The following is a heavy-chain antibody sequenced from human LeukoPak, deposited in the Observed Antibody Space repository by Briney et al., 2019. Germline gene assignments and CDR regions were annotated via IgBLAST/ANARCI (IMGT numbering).Heavy chain of an antibody. CDR1: GYSFSSYW. J-gene: IGHJ4*02. V-gene: IGHV5-51*01. CDR3: ARLGYDSSGYYQYYFDY. D-gene: IGHD3-22*01. Sequence: GESLKISCKGSGYSFSSYWIGWVRRMPGKGLEWMGIIYPGDSDTRYSPSFQGQVTISADKSISTAYLQWSSLKASDTAMYYCARLGYDSSGYYQYYFDYWGQGTLVTVSS. CDR2: IYPGDSDT.